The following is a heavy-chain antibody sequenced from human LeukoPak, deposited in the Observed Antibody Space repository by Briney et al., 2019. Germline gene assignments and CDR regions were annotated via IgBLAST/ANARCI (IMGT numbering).Heavy chain of an antibody. CDR3: ARWGFREHDAFDI. J-gene: IGHJ3*02. D-gene: IGHD1-26*01. CDR2: ISYSGNT. V-gene: IGHV4-31*03. CDR1: GGSFSSGGYY. Sequence: PSETLSLTCTVSGGSFSSGGYYWSWIRQHPGKGLEWIGYISYSGNTYYNPSLKSRVTISVDTSKNQFSLKLSSVTAADTAVYYCARWGFREHDAFDIWGQGTMVTVSS.